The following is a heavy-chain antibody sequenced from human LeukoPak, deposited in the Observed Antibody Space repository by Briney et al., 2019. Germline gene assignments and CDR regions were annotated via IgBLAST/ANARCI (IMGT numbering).Heavy chain of an antibody. CDR1: GFTFSSYG. CDR3: ARDNVGSYLDY. Sequence: AGGSLRLSCAASGFTFSSYGMHWVRQAPGKGLEWVAVIWYDGSNKYYADSVKGRFTISRDNSKNTLYLQMNSLRAEDTAVYYCARDNVGSYLDYWGQGTLVTVSS. CDR2: IWYDGSNK. D-gene: IGHD1-26*01. J-gene: IGHJ4*02. V-gene: IGHV3-33*01.